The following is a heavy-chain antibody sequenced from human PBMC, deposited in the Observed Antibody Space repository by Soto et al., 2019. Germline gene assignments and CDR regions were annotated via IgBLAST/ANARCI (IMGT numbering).Heavy chain of an antibody. V-gene: IGHV6-1*01. CDR2: TYYRSKWYN. J-gene: IGHJ3*02. CDR1: GDSVSSNSAA. CDR3: ARDLGTSYDFWSGYSYRNAFDI. D-gene: IGHD3-3*01. Sequence: PSPTVSLTCAITGDSVSSNSAAWYWIRQSPSRGLEWLGRTYYRSKWYNDYAVSVKSRITINPDTSKNQFSLQLNSVTPEDTAVYYCARDLGTSYDFWSGYSYRNAFDIWGQGTMVTVSS.